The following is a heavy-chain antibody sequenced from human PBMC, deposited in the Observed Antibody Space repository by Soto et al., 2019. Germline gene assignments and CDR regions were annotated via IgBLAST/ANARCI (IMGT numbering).Heavy chain of an antibody. D-gene: IGHD3-10*01. V-gene: IGHV3-33*01. Sequence: SLRLSCAASGFTFSSYGMHWVRQAPGKGLEWVAVIWYDGSNKYYADSVKGRFTISRDNSKNTLYLQMNSLRAEDTAVYYCARDGSFSATSPLQSPAPFDYWGQGTLVTVSS. J-gene: IGHJ4*02. CDR3: ARDGSFSATSPLQSPAPFDY. CDR2: IWYDGSNK. CDR1: GFTFSSYG.